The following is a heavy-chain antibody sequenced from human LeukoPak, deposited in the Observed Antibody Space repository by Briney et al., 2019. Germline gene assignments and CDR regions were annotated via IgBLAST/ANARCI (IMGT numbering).Heavy chain of an antibody. CDR1: GFTFSSYG. CDR3: AAYYSSSWDY. J-gene: IGHJ4*02. D-gene: IGHD6-13*01. CDR2: IRYDGSNK. Sequence: GGSLRLSCAASGFTFSSYGMHWVRQAPGKGLEWVAFIRYDGSNKNYADSVKGRFTISRDNSKNTLYLQMNSLRAEDTAVYYCAAYYSSSWDYWGQGTLVTVSA. V-gene: IGHV3-30*02.